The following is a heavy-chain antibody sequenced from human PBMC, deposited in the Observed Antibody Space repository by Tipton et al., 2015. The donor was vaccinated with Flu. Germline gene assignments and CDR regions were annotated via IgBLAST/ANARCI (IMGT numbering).Heavy chain of an antibody. V-gene: IGHV4-4*07. CDR2: IYNSGRI. D-gene: IGHD3-10*01. Sequence: GLVKPSETLSLTCIVSGGSMSTYDWIWMRQSADKGLEWIGHIYNSGRINYNPSLESRATISVDTSKSQFSLWLRSVTAADTAVYYCARVGHQRPGRDAYYRYYAMDVWGQGTTVTVSS. CDR3: ARVGHQRPGRDAYYRYYAMDV. J-gene: IGHJ6*02. CDR1: GGSMSTYD.